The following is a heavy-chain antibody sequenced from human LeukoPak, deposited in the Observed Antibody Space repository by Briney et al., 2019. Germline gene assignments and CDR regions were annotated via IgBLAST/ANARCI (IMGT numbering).Heavy chain of an antibody. V-gene: IGHV3-11*04. Sequence: GGSLRLSCAASGFTFSDYYMSWIRQAPGKGLEWVSYISSSGSTIYYADSVKGRFTISRDNAKNSLYLQMNSLRAEDTAVYYCARVLEAISIFGVVTHFGYYMDVWGKGTTVTVSS. CDR1: GFTFSDYY. J-gene: IGHJ6*03. CDR2: ISSSGSTI. D-gene: IGHD3-3*01. CDR3: ARVLEAISIFGVVTHFGYYMDV.